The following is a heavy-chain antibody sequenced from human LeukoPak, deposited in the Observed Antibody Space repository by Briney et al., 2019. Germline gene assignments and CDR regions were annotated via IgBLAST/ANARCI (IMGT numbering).Heavy chain of an antibody. CDR1: VGSISSGGYY. CDR2: IYHGGST. V-gene: IGHV4-39*07. CDR3: ARDAAYSSGNNWFDP. D-gene: IGHD6-19*01. Sequence: SETLSLTCTVAVGSISSGGYYWSWIRQPPGKGLEWIGSIYHGGSTYYNPSLKSRVTISVDTSKNQFSLKLSSVTAADTAVYYCARDAAYSSGNNWFDPWGQGTLVTVSS. J-gene: IGHJ5*02.